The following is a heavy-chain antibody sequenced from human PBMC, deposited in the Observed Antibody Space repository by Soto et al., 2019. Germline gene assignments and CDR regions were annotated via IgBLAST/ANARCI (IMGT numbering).Heavy chain of an antibody. D-gene: IGHD5-18*01. V-gene: IGHV3-33*01. CDR3: AREALEYSYGPRPFDY. J-gene: IGHJ4*02. CDR1: GFTFSSYG. Sequence: QVQLVESGGCVVQPGRSLRLSCAASGFTFSSYGMHWVRQAPGKGLEWVAVIWYDGSNKYYADSVKGRFTISRDNSKNTLYLQMNSLRAEDTAVYYCAREALEYSYGPRPFDYWGQGTLVTVSS. CDR2: IWYDGSNK.